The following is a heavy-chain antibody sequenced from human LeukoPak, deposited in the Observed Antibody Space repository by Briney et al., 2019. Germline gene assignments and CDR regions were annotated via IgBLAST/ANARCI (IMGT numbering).Heavy chain of an antibody. V-gene: IGHV1-2*02. CDR2: INPNSGGT. CDR3: MRSVGSTNWYAY. CDR1: GYTFTGYY. Sequence: GASVKVSCKASGYTFTGYYMHWVRQAPGQGLEWMGWINPNSGGTNYAQKFQGRVTKTRDTSISTAYMELSRLRSDDTAVYYCMRSVGSTNWYAYWGQGTQVIVSS. J-gene: IGHJ5*01. D-gene: IGHD2-15*01.